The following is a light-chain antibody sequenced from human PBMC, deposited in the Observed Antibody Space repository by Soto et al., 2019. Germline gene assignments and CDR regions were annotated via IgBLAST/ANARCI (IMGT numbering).Light chain of an antibody. CDR3: QQRSNWRPWT. J-gene: IGKJ1*01. CDR2: DAS. CDR1: QSVSSY. Sequence: EIVLTQSPATLSLSPGERATLSCRASQSVSSYLAWYQQKPGQAPRLLIYDASNRATGIPARFSGSGSGTDFTLTISSLEPEDFAVYYCQQRSNWRPWTCGQGTKGDIK. V-gene: IGKV3-11*01.